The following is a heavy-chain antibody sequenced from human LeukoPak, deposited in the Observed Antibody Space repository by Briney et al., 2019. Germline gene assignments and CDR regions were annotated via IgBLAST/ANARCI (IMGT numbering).Heavy chain of an antibody. CDR1: GFTFSSYG. CDR3: AKPTGSSGFGPYYFDY. D-gene: IGHD6-13*01. CDR2: ISYDGSNR. Sequence: GGSLRLSCAASGFTFSSYGMHWVRQAPGKGLEWVAVISYDGSNRYYADSVKGRFTISRDNSKNMLYLQMNSLRAEDTAVYYCAKPTGSSGFGPYYFDYWGQGTLVTVSS. J-gene: IGHJ4*02. V-gene: IGHV3-30*18.